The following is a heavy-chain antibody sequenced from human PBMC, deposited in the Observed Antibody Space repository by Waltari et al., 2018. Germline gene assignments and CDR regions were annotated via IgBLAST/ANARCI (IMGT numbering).Heavy chain of an antibody. J-gene: IGHJ3*02. V-gene: IGHV3-30-3*01. CDR3: ARDVLLGAFDT. CDR2: ISNDGTKE. Sequence: QVQLVEFGGDVVQPGGSLRVAGAASGCPFNPQAIHWVRQAPGKGLEWVAAISNDGTKENYADSVKGRFTLSRDNSKNTLFLQMNSLSNDDTAVYYCARDVLLGAFDTWGQGTMVTVSS. CDR1: GCPFNPQA. D-gene: IGHD2-8*02.